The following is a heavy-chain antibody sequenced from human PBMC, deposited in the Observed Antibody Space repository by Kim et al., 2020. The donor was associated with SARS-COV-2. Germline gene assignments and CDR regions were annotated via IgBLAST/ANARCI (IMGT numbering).Heavy chain of an antibody. CDR2: ISYDGSNK. J-gene: IGHJ4*02. D-gene: IGHD6-19*01. CDR3: ARQVAGRIGIWDY. V-gene: IGHV3-30-3*01. CDR1: GFTFSSYA. Sequence: GGSLRLSCAASGFTFSSYAMHWVRQAPGKGLEWVAVISYDGSNKYYADSVKGRFTISRDNSKNTLYLQMNSLRAEDTAVYYCARQVAGRIGIWDYWGQGTLVTVSS.